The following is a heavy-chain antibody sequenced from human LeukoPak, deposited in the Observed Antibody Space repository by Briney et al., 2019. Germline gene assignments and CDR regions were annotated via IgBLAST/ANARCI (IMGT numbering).Heavy chain of an antibody. D-gene: IGHD6-19*01. J-gene: IGHJ4*02. V-gene: IGHV3-23*01. CDR2: ISGSGDST. CDR3: AKDALSGWYGYSDY. Sequence: PGGSLRLSCAASGFTFSTYAMNWVRQAPGKGLEWVSTISGSGDSTYYADSVKGRFTISRDNSKNTLFLQMNSLRAEDTAVYHCAKDALSGWYGYSDYWGQGTLVTVSS. CDR1: GFTFSTYA.